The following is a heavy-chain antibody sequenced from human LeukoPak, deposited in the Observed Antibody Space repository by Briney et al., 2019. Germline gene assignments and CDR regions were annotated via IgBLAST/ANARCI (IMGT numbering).Heavy chain of an antibody. CDR2: ISSSSSYI. CDR1: GFTFSSYS. D-gene: IGHD5-24*01. CDR3: ARDEKKWQPAG. Sequence: GGSLRLSCAASGFTFSSYSMNWVRQAPGKGLEWVSSISSSSSYIYYADSVKGRFTISRDNAKNSLYLQMNSLRAEDTAVYYCARDEKKWQPAGWGQGTLVTVSS. J-gene: IGHJ4*02. V-gene: IGHV3-21*01.